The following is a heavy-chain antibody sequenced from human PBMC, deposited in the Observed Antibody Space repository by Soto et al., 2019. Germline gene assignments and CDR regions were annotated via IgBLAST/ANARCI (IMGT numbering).Heavy chain of an antibody. CDR2: ISYDGSNK. J-gene: IGHJ3*02. V-gene: IGHV3-30-3*01. CDR1: GFTFSSYA. Sequence: SLILSCAASGFTFSSYAMHWVRQAPGKGLEWVAVISYDGSNKYYADSVKGRFTISRDNSKNTLYLQMNSLRAEDTAVYYCARPQYPGIAVAGPEDAFDIWGQGTMVTVSS. CDR3: ARPQYPGIAVAGPEDAFDI. D-gene: IGHD6-19*01.